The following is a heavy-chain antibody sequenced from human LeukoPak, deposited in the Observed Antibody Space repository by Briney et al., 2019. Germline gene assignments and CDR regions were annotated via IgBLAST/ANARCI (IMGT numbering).Heavy chain of an antibody. D-gene: IGHD3-22*01. CDR1: GFTFSCYA. Sequence: PGGSLRLSCAASGFTFSCYAMSWVRQAPGKGLEWVSAISGSGGSTYYADSVKGRFTISRDNSKNTLYLQMNSLRAEDTAVYYCAKDHDYYDSSGYYPTFDYWGQGTLVTVSS. CDR3: AKDHDYYDSSGYYPTFDY. CDR2: ISGSGGST. J-gene: IGHJ4*02. V-gene: IGHV3-23*01.